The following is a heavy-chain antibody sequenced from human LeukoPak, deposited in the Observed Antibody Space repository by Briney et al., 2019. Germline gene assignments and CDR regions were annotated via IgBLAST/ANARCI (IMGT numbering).Heavy chain of an antibody. D-gene: IGHD4-23*01. CDR3: ARQSTTVVTPGFDP. Sequence: SETLSLTCTVSGGSISSYYWSWIRQPAGKGLEWIGRMYTSGSTNYNPSLKSRVTMSVDTSKNQFPLKLSSVTAADTAVYYCARQSTTVVTPGFDPWGQGTLVTVSS. CDR1: GGSISSYY. V-gene: IGHV4-4*07. CDR2: MYTSGST. J-gene: IGHJ5*02.